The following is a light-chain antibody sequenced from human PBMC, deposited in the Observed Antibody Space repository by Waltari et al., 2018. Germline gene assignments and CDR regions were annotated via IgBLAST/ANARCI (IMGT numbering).Light chain of an antibody. CDR1: QSLSSIY. Sequence: EIVLTQSPGTLSLSPGDRATLSCRASQSLSSIYLAWYQQKPGQAPRLLIYGTSSRATGIPDRFSGGGSGTDFTLTISRLEAEDFAVYYCQQFDSSPGTFGQGTKVEIK. CDR3: QQFDSSPGT. J-gene: IGKJ1*01. CDR2: GTS. V-gene: IGKV3-20*01.